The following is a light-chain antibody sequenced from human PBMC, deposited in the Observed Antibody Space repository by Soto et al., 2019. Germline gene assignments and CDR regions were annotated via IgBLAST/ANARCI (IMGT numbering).Light chain of an antibody. CDR2: RNN. Sequence: LTQPPSASGTPGQRVTISCSGSSSNIGSNYVYWYQQLPGTAPKLLIYRNNQRPSGVPDRFSGSKSGTSASLAISGLRSEDEADYYCAAWDDSLSALLFGGGTKLTVL. CDR1: SSNIGSNY. J-gene: IGLJ2*01. CDR3: AAWDDSLSALL. V-gene: IGLV1-47*01.